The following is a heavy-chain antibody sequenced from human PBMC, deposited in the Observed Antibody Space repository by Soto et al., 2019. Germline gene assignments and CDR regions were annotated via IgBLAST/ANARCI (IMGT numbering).Heavy chain of an antibody. J-gene: IGHJ4*02. D-gene: IGHD4-4*01. V-gene: IGHV4-30-4*01. CDR1: GGSISSGDYY. CDR2: IYYSGST. CDR3: ARVGNADYSNFD. Sequence: KASETLSLTCTVSGGSISSGDYYWSWIRQPPGKGLEWIGYIYYSGSTYYNPSLKSRVTISVDTSKNQFSLKLSSVTAADTAVYYCARVGNADYSNFDWGQGTLVTVSS.